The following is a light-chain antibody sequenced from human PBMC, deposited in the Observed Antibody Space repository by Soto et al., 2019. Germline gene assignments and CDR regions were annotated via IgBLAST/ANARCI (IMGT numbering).Light chain of an antibody. Sequence: QSALTQPPSASGSPGQSVTISCTGTSSDVGGYKFVSWYQQHPGKAPKLFIYEVNKRPSGVPDRFSGSKSGNTASLTVSGLQAEDEADYYCSSYAGSNNGVFGGGTQLTVL. V-gene: IGLV2-8*01. CDR3: SSYAGSNNGV. CDR2: EVN. CDR1: SSDVGGYKF. J-gene: IGLJ7*01.